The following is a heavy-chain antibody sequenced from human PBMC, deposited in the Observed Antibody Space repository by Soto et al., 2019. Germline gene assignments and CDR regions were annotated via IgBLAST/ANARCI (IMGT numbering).Heavy chain of an antibody. D-gene: IGHD2-15*01. V-gene: IGHV4-39*02. CDR1: GGSISSSSYY. J-gene: IGHJ3*02. CDR3: ARDSPSWLLLQLDAFDI. Sequence: QLQLQESGPGLVKPSETLSLTCTVSGGSISSSSYYWGWIRQPPGKGLEWIGSIYYSGSTYYNPSLKSRVTISVDTSKNQFSLKLSSVTAADTAVYYCARDSPSWLLLQLDAFDIWGQGTMVTVSS. CDR2: IYYSGST.